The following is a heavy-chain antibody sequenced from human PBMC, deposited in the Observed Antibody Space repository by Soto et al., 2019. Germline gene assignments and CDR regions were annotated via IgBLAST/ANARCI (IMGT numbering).Heavy chain of an antibody. Sequence: EVQLVESGGGLVQPEGSLRLSCAASGFTFSSYAMHWVRQAPGKGLEYVSAISSNGGSTYYANSVKGRFTISRDNSKNTLYLQMGSLRAEDMAVYYSARVPDYGDYGAGSDYWGQGTLVTVSS. J-gene: IGHJ4*02. CDR2: ISSNGGST. CDR3: ARVPDYGDYGAGSDY. V-gene: IGHV3-64*01. D-gene: IGHD4-17*01. CDR1: GFTFSSYA.